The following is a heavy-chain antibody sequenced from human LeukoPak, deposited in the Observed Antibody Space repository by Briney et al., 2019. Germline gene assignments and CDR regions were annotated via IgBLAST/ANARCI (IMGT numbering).Heavy chain of an antibody. CDR3: ARGAPKEIQLWLRLRGVAFDT. CDR2: INHSGST. J-gene: IGHJ3*02. V-gene: IGHV4-34*01. D-gene: IGHD5-18*01. CDR1: GGSFSGYY. Sequence: SSETLSLTCAVYGGSFSGYYWSWIRQPPGKGLEWTGEINHSGSTNYNPSLKSRVTISVDTSKNQFSLKLNSVTAADTAVYYCARGAPKEIQLWLRLRGVAFDTWGQGTMVTVSS.